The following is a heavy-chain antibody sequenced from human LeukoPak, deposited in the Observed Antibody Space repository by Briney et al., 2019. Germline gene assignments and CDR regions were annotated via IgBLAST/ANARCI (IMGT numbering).Heavy chain of an antibody. J-gene: IGHJ4*02. Sequence: SETLSLTCTVSGGSIRSSSYYWGWIRQPPGKGLEWIGTIYYNGGTYPNPSLKSRVTISVATSKNQFSLKLSSVTAADTAVYYCAREDRVGATTGSGYWGQGTLVTVSS. CDR1: GGSIRSSSYY. CDR2: IYYNGGT. CDR3: AREDRVGATTGSGY. D-gene: IGHD1-26*01. V-gene: IGHV4-39*01.